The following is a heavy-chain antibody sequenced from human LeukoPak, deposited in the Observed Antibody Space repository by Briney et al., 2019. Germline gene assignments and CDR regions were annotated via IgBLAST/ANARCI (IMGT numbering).Heavy chain of an antibody. CDR1: GFTFTSYG. D-gene: IGHD6-13*01. J-gene: IGHJ4*02. Sequence: GGSLRLSCAASGFTFTSYGMHWVRQAPGKGLEWVAVISWDGNNKYYADSVKGRFTISRDTSKNTLYLQLNSLRPEDTAVYYCAKDTYSSSWAIDYWGQGTLVTVSS. V-gene: IGHV3-30*18. CDR3: AKDTYSSSWAIDY. CDR2: ISWDGNNK.